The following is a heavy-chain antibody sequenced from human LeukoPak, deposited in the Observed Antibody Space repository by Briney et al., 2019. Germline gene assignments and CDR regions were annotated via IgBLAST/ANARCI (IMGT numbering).Heavy chain of an antibody. V-gene: IGHV3-48*03. CDR1: GFTFSSYE. D-gene: IGHD3-10*01. J-gene: IGHJ3*02. CDR2: ISSSGNTI. CDR3: AKALPRLYMVRGGDAFDI. Sequence: GGSLRLSCAASGFTFSSYEMNWVRQAPGKGLDWVSYISSSGNTIYYADSVKGRFTISRDNSKNTLYLQMNSLRAEDTAVYYCAKALPRLYMVRGGDAFDIWGQGTMVTVSS.